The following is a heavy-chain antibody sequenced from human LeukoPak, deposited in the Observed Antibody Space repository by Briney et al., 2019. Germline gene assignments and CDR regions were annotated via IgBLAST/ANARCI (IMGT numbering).Heavy chain of an antibody. D-gene: IGHD5-12*01. CDR1: GGSFSGYY. Sequence: SETLSLTCAVYGGSFSGYYWSWIRQPPGKGLEWIGEINHSGSTNYNPSLKSRVTISVDTSKNQFSLKLSSVTAADTAVYYCARPGYSGYDFDYWGQGTLVTVTS. CDR3: ARPGYSGYDFDY. CDR2: INHSGST. V-gene: IGHV4-34*01. J-gene: IGHJ4*02.